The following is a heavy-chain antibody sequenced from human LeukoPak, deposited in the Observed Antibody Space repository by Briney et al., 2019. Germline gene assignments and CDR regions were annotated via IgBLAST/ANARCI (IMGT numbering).Heavy chain of an antibody. CDR2: INVGNGNT. Sequence: GASVKVSCKASGYTFTSYAMHWVRQAPGQRLEWMGWINVGNGNTKYSQEFQGRVTITRDTSASTAYMELSSLRSEDMAVYYCARDLLLGGVTTVGWLDPWGQGTLVTVSS. V-gene: IGHV1-3*03. J-gene: IGHJ5*02. D-gene: IGHD3-16*01. CDR3: ARDLLLGGVTTVGWLDP. CDR1: GYTFTSYA.